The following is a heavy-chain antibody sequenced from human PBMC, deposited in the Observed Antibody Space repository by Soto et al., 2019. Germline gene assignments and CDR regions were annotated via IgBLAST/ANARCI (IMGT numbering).Heavy chain of an antibody. CDR3: AKAYYYDSSVAD. CDR2: ISYDGSNK. Sequence: QVQLVESGGGVVQPGRSLRLSCAASGFTFSSYGMHWVRQAPGKGLEWVAVISYDGSNKYYAESEKGRFTISRDNSKNTLYLQMNSLRAEDTAVYYCAKAYYYDSSVADWGQGTLVTVSS. J-gene: IGHJ4*02. V-gene: IGHV3-30*18. D-gene: IGHD3-22*01. CDR1: GFTFSSYG.